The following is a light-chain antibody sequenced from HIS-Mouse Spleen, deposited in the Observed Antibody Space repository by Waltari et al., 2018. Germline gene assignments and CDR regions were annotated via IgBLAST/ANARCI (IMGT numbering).Light chain of an antibody. Sequence: QSALTQPASVSGSPGQSITISCTGTSSDVGGYHYVSWYQPPPGKAPKPMIYEVSNRPSGVSNSFSGSKSGNTASLTISGLQAEDEADYYCSSYTSSSTPVVFGGGTKLTVL. CDR3: SSYTSSSTPVV. V-gene: IGLV2-14*01. CDR1: SSDVGGYHY. J-gene: IGLJ2*01. CDR2: EVS.